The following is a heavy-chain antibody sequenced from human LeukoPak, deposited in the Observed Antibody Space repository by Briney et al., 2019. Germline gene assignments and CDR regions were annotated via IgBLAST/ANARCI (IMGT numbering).Heavy chain of an antibody. CDR2: IGNTET. CDR1: GFPFETNA. D-gene: IGHD6-13*01. V-gene: IGHV3-23*01. CDR3: SWSDTYYYYGMDV. Sequence: GGSLRLSCATSGFPFETNAMSWVRQAPGKGLEWVATIGNTETFYADSVTGRFTISRDNSKNTVNLQMNSLRAEDTAVYCSSWSDTYYYYGMDVWGQGTTVTVSS. J-gene: IGHJ6*02.